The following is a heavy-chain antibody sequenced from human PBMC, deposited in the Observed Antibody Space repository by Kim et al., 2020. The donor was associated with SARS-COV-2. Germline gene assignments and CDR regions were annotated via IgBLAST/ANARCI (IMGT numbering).Heavy chain of an antibody. CDR1: GFTFSSYS. CDR3: ARDGPTAVVTFPFDY. CDR2: ISSSSSYI. Sequence: GGSLRLSCAASGFTFSSYSMNWVRQAPGKGLEWVSSISSSSSYIYYADSVKGRFTISRDNAKNSLYLQMNSLRAEDTAVYYCARDGPTAVVTFPFDYWRQGTLVTLSP. J-gene: IGHJ4*02. D-gene: IGHD6-19*01. V-gene: IGHV3-21*04.